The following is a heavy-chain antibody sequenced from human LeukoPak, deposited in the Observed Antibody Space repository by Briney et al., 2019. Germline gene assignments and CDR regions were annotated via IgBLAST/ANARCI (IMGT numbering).Heavy chain of an antibody. CDR2: ISGSGGVT. V-gene: IGHV3-23*01. CDR1: GFTFSGYA. D-gene: IGHD4-11*01. J-gene: IGHJ4*02. Sequence: GGSLRLSCAASGFTFSGYAMSWVRQAPGKGLEWVSAISGSGGVTYYADSAKGRFTISRDISRNTLYLQMNSLRAEDTAVYYCAKAPAATTRSGGYFDYWGQGTLVTVSS. CDR3: AKAPAATTRSGGYFDY.